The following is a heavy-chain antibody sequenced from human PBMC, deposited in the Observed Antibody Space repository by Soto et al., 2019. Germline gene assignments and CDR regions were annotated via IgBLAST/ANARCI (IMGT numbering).Heavy chain of an antibody. CDR2: ISGSGGST. CDR1: GVTFSSYA. Sequence: GGSLRLSCATSGVTFSSYAMSWVRQAPGKGLEWVSAISGSGGSTYYADSVKGRFTISGDNSKNTLYLQMNSLRAEDTAVYYCAKGYDSSGYYHGPSGVLHCGQATLVTV. V-gene: IGHV3-23*01. D-gene: IGHD3-22*01. J-gene: IGHJ4*02. CDR3: AKGYDSSGYYHGPSGVLH.